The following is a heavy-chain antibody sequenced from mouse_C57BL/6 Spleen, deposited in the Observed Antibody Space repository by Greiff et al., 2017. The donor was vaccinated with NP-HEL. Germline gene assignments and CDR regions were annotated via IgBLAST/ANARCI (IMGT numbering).Heavy chain of an antibody. D-gene: IGHD2-4*01. Sequence: VQVVESGPELVKPGASVKISCKASGYAFSSSWMTWVKQRPGKGLEWIGRIYPGDGDTNYNGKFKGKATLTADKSSSTAYMQLSSLTSEDSAVYFCARDYYDYDKAMDYWGQGTSVTVSS. CDR2: IYPGDGDT. V-gene: IGHV1-82*01. J-gene: IGHJ4*01. CDR1: GYAFSSSW. CDR3: ARDYYDYDKAMDY.